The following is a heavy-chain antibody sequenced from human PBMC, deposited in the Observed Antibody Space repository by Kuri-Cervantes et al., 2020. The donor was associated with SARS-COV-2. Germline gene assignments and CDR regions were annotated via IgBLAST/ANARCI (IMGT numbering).Heavy chain of an antibody. Sequence: GESLKISCAASGFTFSSYWMHWVRQAPGKGLVWVSRINSDGSSTSYADSVKGQFTISRDNAKNTLYLQMNSLRAEDTAVYYCARDLTLGYCSGGSCYYYYYGMDVWGQGTTVTVSS. CDR2: INSDGSST. CDR1: GFTFSSYW. D-gene: IGHD2-15*01. J-gene: IGHJ6*02. CDR3: ARDLTLGYCSGGSCYYYYYGMDV. V-gene: IGHV3-74*01.